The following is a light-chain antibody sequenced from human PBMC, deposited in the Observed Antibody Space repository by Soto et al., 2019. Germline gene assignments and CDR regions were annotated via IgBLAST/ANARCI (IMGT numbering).Light chain of an antibody. CDR3: QLYGGSHMFY. V-gene: IGKV3-20*01. Sequence: EIGLTQSPGTLSLSPVEGAALSCRTSQSISSSYLAWYQQKPGQAPRLLIYAASSRSTGIPDRFSGSGSGTDFTLTISRLEPEDFAVYYCQLYGGSHMFYFGQGTKLAIK. CDR2: AAS. J-gene: IGKJ2*01. CDR1: QSISSSY.